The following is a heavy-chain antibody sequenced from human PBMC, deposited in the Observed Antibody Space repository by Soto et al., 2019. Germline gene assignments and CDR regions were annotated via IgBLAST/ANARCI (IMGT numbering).Heavy chain of an antibody. Sequence: AASVKVSCKASGYTFTSYDINWVRQATGQGLEWMGWMNPNSGNTGYAQKFQGRVTMTRNTSISTAYMELSSLRSEDTAVYYCARFTPFYGSGSPYNWFDPWGQGTLVTVSS. CDR3: ARFTPFYGSGSPYNWFDP. CDR1: GYTFTSYD. CDR2: MNPNSGNT. V-gene: IGHV1-8*01. D-gene: IGHD3-10*01. J-gene: IGHJ5*02.